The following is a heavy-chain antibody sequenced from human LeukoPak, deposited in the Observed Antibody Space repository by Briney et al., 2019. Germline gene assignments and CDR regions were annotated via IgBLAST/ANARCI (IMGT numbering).Heavy chain of an antibody. CDR1: GFTFTTYS. J-gene: IGHJ3*02. CDR3: ARDLLASRSAFDI. V-gene: IGHV3-48*01. CDR2: ISTSSSTT. Sequence: GGSLRLACAASGFTFTTYSMNWVRQAPGKGLEWVSYISTSSSTTYYADSVKGRFAISRDNAKNSLYLQMNSLRVEDTAVYYCARDLLASRSAFDIWGQGTMVTVSS.